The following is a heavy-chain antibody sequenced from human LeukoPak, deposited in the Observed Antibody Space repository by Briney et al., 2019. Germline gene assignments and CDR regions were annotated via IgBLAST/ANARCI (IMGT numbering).Heavy chain of an antibody. CDR1: GGSISSSAYF. Sequence: SETLSLTCTVSGGSISSSAYFWGWIRQPPGKGLEWIGSIYYTGSTYYSPSLKSRVTISIDTSKNQFSLKLRSVTAADTAVYYCASSPVGATDYWGQGTLVTVSS. V-gene: IGHV4-39*07. CDR3: ASSPVGATDY. D-gene: IGHD1-26*01. CDR2: IYYTGST. J-gene: IGHJ4*02.